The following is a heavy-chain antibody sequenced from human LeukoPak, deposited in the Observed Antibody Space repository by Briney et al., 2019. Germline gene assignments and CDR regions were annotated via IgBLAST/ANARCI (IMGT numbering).Heavy chain of an antibody. CDR1: GGSFSGYY. J-gene: IGHJ4*02. V-gene: IGHV4-34*01. CDR2: INHSGST. CDR3: ARDGKWDSSGYFMEYFDY. Sequence: SETLSLTCAVYGGSFSGYYWSWIRQPPGKGLEWIGEINHSGSTNYNPSLKSRVTISVDTSKNQFSLKLSSVTAADTAVYYCARDGKWDSSGYFMEYFDYWGQGTLVTVSS. D-gene: IGHD3-22*01.